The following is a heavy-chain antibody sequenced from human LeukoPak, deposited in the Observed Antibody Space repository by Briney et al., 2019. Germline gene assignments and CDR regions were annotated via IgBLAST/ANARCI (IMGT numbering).Heavy chain of an antibody. CDR3: AKNRKSSSSDFDY. V-gene: IGHV3-21*06. J-gene: IGHJ4*02. D-gene: IGHD6-6*01. CDR1: GFTFSIYS. Sequence: GGSLRLSCAASGFTFSIYSLNWVRQAPGEGREWVSSISISSSFISYADSVKGRFTISRDNAKNSLYLQMNSLRAEDTAVYYCAKNRKSSSSDFDYWGQGTLVSVSS. CDR2: ISISSSFI.